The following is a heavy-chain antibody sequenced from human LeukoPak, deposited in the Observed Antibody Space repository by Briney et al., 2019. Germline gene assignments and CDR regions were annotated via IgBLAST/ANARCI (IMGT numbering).Heavy chain of an antibody. D-gene: IGHD3-10*01. CDR2: IYPGDSDT. CDR3: ARRGQYGSGSYAGSGWFDP. J-gene: IGHJ5*02. CDR1: GYSFTSYW. V-gene: IGHV5-51*01. Sequence: GESLKISCKGSGYSFTSYWIGWVRQMPGKGLEWMGIIYPGDSDTRYSPSFQGQVTISADKSISTAYLQWSSLKASDTAMYYCARRGQYGSGSYAGSGWFDPWGQGTLVTVSS.